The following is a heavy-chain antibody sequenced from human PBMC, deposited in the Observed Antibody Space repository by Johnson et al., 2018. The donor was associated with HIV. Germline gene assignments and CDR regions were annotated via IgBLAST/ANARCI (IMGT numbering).Heavy chain of an antibody. J-gene: IGHJ3*01. V-gene: IGHV3-53*03. D-gene: IGHD4-17*01. CDR3: ARSPETGDRLWGAFDF. Sequence: EVQLVESGGGLIQRGGSLRLSCVASDFSVSKNYMSWVRQAPGKGLEWVSVIHSGGSVLYAESVRGRFTISRDNSKNTLDVQMNSLRAEDTAVYYCARSPETGDRLWGAFDFWGHGTMGTVSS. CDR1: DFSVSKNY. CDR2: IHSGGSV.